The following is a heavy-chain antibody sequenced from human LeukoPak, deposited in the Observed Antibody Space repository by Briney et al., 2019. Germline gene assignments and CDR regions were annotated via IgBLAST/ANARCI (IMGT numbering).Heavy chain of an antibody. CDR3: ARVDSWAIPAPPFDP. D-gene: IGHD3-22*01. CDR1: GYSISSGYY. J-gene: IGHJ5*02. V-gene: IGHV4-38-2*02. CDR2: IYHSGST. Sequence: PSETLSLTCTVSGYSISSGYYWGWIRQPPGMGLEWIGSIYHSGSTYYNPSLKSRVTISVDTSKNQFSLKLSSVTAADTAVYYCARVDSWAIPAPPFDPWGQGTLVTVSS.